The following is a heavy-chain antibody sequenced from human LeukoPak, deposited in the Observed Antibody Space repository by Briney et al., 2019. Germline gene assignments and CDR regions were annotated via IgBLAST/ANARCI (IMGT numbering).Heavy chain of an antibody. J-gene: IGHJ4*02. Sequence: GSSLRLSCAASGFTFSSYAMHWVRQAPGKGLEGVAVISYDGSNKYYADSVKGRFTISRDNSKNTLYLQMNSLRAEDTAVYYCARGYCSSTSCYRRSYFDYWGQGTLVTVSS. CDR3: ARGYCSSTSCYRRSYFDY. CDR2: ISYDGSNK. V-gene: IGHV3-30*01. D-gene: IGHD2-2*01. CDR1: GFTFSSYA.